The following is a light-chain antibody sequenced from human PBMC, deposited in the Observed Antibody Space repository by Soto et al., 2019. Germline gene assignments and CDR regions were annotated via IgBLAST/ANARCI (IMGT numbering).Light chain of an antibody. Sequence: EIVMTQSPATLSVSPGERVTLSCRASESLSSNWSWYQQKPGQAPSLLMYGASTRDTGTPARLSGSGSDKEFILPISSLQSEDFAVYYCQQNNTWSSITFGPGTRLEI. V-gene: IGKV3-15*01. CDR2: GAS. CDR3: QQNNTWSSIT. CDR1: ESLSSN. J-gene: IGKJ5*01.